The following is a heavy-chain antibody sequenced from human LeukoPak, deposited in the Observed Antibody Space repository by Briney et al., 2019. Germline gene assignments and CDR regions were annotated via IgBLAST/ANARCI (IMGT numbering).Heavy chain of an antibody. D-gene: IGHD2-15*01. Sequence: ASVKVSCKASRYTFTGYYMHWVRQARGQGLEWMGWINPNSGGTNYAQKFQGRVTMTRDTSISTAYMELSRLRSDDTAVYYCARVHPGCSGGSCYYRFDPWGQGTLVTVSS. CDR1: RYTFTGYY. CDR3: ARVHPGCSGGSCYYRFDP. CDR2: INPNSGGT. J-gene: IGHJ5*02. V-gene: IGHV1-2*02.